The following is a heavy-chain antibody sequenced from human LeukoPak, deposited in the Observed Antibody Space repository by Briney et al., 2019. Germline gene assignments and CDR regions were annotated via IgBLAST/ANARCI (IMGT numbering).Heavy chain of an antibody. Sequence: ASVKVSCKVSGYTLTELSMHWVRQAPGKGLEWMGGFDPEDGETIYAQKFQGRVTITTDESTSTAYMELSSLRSEDTAVYYCASAPRGSYNWFDPWGQGTLVTVSS. J-gene: IGHJ5*02. CDR2: FDPEDGET. CDR1: GYTLTELS. CDR3: ASAPRGSYNWFDP. V-gene: IGHV1-24*01.